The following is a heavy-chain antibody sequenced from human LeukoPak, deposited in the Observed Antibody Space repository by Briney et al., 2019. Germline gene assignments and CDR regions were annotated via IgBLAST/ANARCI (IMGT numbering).Heavy chain of an antibody. V-gene: IGHV3-23*01. J-gene: IGHJ4*02. Sequence: GGSLRLSCAASGFTFSNYAMSLVRQAPGKGLEWVSGIGGNVGSTYYADSVKGRFTISRDNSKNTLYLQMNSLRDEDTAVYYCAKGSPFIAATYYFDYWGQGTLVTVSS. CDR1: GFTFSNYA. D-gene: IGHD6-6*01. CDR3: AKGSPFIAATYYFDY. CDR2: IGGNVGST.